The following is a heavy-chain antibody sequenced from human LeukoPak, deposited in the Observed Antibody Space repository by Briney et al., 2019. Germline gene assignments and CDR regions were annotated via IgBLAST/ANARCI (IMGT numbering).Heavy chain of an antibody. CDR2: VNSDGSST. V-gene: IGHV3-74*01. CDR1: GFTFSSYW. D-gene: IGHD6-19*01. J-gene: IGHJ4*02. CDR3: ARGSTQYSSGWYGLDY. Sequence: GGSLRLSCAASGFTFSSYWMHWVRQAPGKGLVWVSRVNSDGSSTTYADSVKGRFTISRDNAKNTLYLQMNSLRAEDTGVYYCARGSTQYSSGWYGLDYWGQGTLVTVSS.